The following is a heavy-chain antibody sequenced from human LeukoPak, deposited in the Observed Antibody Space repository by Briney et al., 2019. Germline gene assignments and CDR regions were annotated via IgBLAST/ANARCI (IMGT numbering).Heavy chain of an antibody. Sequence: GGSLRLSCAASGFTLSRYWMSWVRQAPGKGLEWVANIKHDGSEKYYVDSVKGRFTISRDNAKNTLYLQMNSLRGEDTAVYYCARDRDYYNYFEYWGQGTLVTVSS. CDR3: ARDRDYYNYFEY. V-gene: IGHV3-7*01. CDR1: GFTLSRYW. CDR2: IKHDGSEK. J-gene: IGHJ4*02. D-gene: IGHD3-10*01.